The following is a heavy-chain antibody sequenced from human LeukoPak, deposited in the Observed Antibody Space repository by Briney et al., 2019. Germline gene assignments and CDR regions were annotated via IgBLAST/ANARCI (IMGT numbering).Heavy chain of an antibody. Sequence: GGSLRLSCAASGFTFSDYTMAWVRQAPGKGLEWVASISSDSSYIDYADSVKGRFTISRDNSKNTLYLQMNSLRAEDTAVYYCATPMITFGGVIGNFDYWGQGTLVTVSS. V-gene: IGHV3-21*04. D-gene: IGHD3-16*02. CDR2: ISSDSSYI. CDR1: GFTFSDYT. CDR3: ATPMITFGGVIGNFDY. J-gene: IGHJ4*02.